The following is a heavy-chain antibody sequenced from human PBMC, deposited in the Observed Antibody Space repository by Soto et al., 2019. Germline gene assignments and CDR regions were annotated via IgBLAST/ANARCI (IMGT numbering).Heavy chain of an antibody. CDR3: ARGGGGYGPNWFDP. J-gene: IGHJ5*02. V-gene: IGHV4-38-2*01. CDR2: INHRGST. Sequence: WETLSLTCDVSGYSISSGYYWGWIRQPPGKGLEWIGSINHRGSTYQNPSLKSRVSMSVDTSKNQFSLKLTSVTAADTAVYYCARGGGGYGPNWFDPWGQGTLVTVSS. D-gene: IGHD5-18*01. CDR1: GYSISSGYY.